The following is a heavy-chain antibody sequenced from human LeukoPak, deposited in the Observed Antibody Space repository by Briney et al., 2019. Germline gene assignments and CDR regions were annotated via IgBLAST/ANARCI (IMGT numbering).Heavy chain of an antibody. Sequence: SETLSLTCTVSGGSISSYYWSWIRQPAGKGLVWIGRIYTSGSTNYNPSLKSRVTMSVDTSKNQFSLKLSSVTAADTAVYYCARDREYCSSTSCYRIWMDVWGQGTTVTVSS. CDR2: IYTSGST. CDR3: ARDREYCSSTSCYRIWMDV. D-gene: IGHD2-2*01. CDR1: GGSISSYY. V-gene: IGHV4-4*07. J-gene: IGHJ6*02.